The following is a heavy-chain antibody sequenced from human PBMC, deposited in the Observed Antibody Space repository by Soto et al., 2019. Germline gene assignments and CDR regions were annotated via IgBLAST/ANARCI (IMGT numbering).Heavy chain of an antibody. V-gene: IGHV3-21*01. J-gene: IGHJ6*02. CDR1: GFTFSSYS. Sequence: SGGSLRLSCAASGFTFSSYSMNWVRQAPGKGLEWVSSISSSSSYIYYADSVKGRFTISRDNAKNSLYLQMNSLRAEDTAVYYCARAVVGASNYYYYGMDVWGQGTTVTVSS. CDR2: ISSSSSYI. D-gene: IGHD1-26*01. CDR3: ARAVVGASNYYYYGMDV.